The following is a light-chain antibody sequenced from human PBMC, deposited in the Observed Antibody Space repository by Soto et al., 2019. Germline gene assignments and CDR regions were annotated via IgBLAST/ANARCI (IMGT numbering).Light chain of an antibody. J-gene: IGLJ2*01. CDR3: SSWDDRLNVVV. Sequence: QSVLTQPPSASGTPGQRVTISCSGSSSTVGGNTVNWYQQLPGTAPKLLIYNNDERPSGVPDRFTGSKSGTSSSLAISGLQSDDEADYYCSSWDDRLNVVVFGGGTQLTVL. V-gene: IGLV1-44*01. CDR1: SSTVGGNT. CDR2: NND.